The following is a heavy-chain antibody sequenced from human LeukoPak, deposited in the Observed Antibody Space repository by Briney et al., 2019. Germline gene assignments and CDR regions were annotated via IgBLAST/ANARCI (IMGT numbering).Heavy chain of an antibody. V-gene: IGHV3-23*01. J-gene: IGHJ2*01. CDR2: ISGSGGST. D-gene: IGHD4-23*01. Sequence: GGSLRLSCAASGFTFSSYAMSWVRQAPGRGLEWVSAISGSGGSTYYADSVKGRFTISRDNSKNTLYLQSNSLRAEDTAVYYCARDEWGYDGNSPWYFDLWGRGTLVTVSS. CDR1: GFTFSSYA. CDR3: ARDEWGYDGNSPWYFDL.